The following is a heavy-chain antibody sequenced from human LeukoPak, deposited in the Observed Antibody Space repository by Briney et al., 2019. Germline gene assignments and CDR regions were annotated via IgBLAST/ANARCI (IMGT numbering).Heavy chain of an antibody. J-gene: IGHJ4*02. CDR2: ISYDGSNK. D-gene: IGHD3-16*01. CDR3: AKDDSALWGPVG. V-gene: IGHV3-30*04. Sequence: GGSLRVSCAASGFTFSSYAMHWVRQAPGNGLEWVAVISYDGSNKYYADSVKGRFTISRDNSKNTLYLQRNSLRAEDTAVYYCAKDDSALWGPVGWGQGTLVTVSS. CDR1: GFTFSSYA.